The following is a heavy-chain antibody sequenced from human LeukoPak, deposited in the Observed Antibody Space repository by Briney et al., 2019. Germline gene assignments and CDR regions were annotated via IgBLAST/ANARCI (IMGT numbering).Heavy chain of an antibody. CDR2: ISSSSSYI. D-gene: IGHD4-17*01. CDR1: GFTFRSYA. Sequence: GGSLRLSCAASGFTFRSYAMSWVRQAPGKGLEWVSSISSSSSYIYYADSVKGRFTISRDNAKNSLYLQMNSLRAEDTAVYYCARLSDYGDYGRFRYFDLYCRGTLVTVSS. V-gene: IGHV3-21*01. J-gene: IGHJ2*01. CDR3: ARLSDYGDYGRFRYFDL.